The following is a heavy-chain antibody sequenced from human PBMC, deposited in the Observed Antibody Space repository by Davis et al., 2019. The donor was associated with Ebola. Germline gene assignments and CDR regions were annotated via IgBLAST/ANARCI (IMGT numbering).Heavy chain of an antibody. CDR1: GFTFNIYT. J-gene: IGHJ4*02. Sequence: GESLKISCAASGFTFNIYTMSWVRQAPGKGLEWVSFISGSGGSTYYADSVKGRFTISRDNSKNTLYLQMNSLRAEDTAVYYCAKFPQYDSSGYYYGSGYWGQGTLVTVSS. D-gene: IGHD3-22*01. CDR2: ISGSGGST. V-gene: IGHV3-23*01. CDR3: AKFPQYDSSGYYYGSGY.